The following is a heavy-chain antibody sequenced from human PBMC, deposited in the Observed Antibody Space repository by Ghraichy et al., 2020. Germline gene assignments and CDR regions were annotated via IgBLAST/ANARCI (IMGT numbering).Heavy chain of an antibody. CDR1: GFTFSSYA. D-gene: IGHD5-18*01. J-gene: IGHJ4*02. V-gene: IGHV3-30*18. CDR3: AKVRGKQLWLLDVDY. Sequence: GGSLRLSCAASGFTFSSYAMHWVRQAPGKGLEWVAVISYDGSNKYYADSVKGRFTISRDNPNNTLYLQMNSLRAEDTAVYYCAKVRGKQLWLLDVDYWGQGTLVTVSS. CDR2: ISYDGSNK.